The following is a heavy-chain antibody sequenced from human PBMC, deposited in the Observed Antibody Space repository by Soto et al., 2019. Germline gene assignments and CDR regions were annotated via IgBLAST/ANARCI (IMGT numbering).Heavy chain of an antibody. CDR2: ISSSSSYI. J-gene: IGHJ6*01. V-gene: IGHV3-21*01. D-gene: IGHD3-3*01. CDR3: ARVGGIFGLVIGNFYGMDV. Sequence: GGSLRLSCASSVFTLSSYSMNCVRHSPGKWLEWVSSISSSSSYIYYADSVKGRFTISRDNAKNSLYLQMNSLRAEDTAVYYCARVGGIFGLVIGNFYGMDVRGQGTTVRVSS. CDR1: VFTLSSYS.